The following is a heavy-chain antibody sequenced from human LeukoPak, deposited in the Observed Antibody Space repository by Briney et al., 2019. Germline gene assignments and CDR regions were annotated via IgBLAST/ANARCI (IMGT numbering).Heavy chain of an antibody. Sequence: SETLSLTCAVYGGSFSGYYWSWIRQPPGKGLEWIGEINHSGSTNYNPSLKSRVTISVDTSMNQFSLKLSSVTAADTAVYYCARLLSAAGRKWLAQRDVWGKGTTVTISS. D-gene: IGHD6-13*01. CDR2: INHSGST. J-gene: IGHJ6*04. CDR1: GGSFSGYY. CDR3: ARLLSAAGRKWLAQRDV. V-gene: IGHV4-34*01.